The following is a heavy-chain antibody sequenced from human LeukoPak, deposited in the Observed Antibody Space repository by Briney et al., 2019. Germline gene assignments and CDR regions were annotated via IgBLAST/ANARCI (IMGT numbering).Heavy chain of an antibody. CDR3: AKDSLGDYGDYVALIIGFDY. CDR1: GFTVSSYA. V-gene: IGHV3-23*01. J-gene: IGHJ4*02. CDR2: ISGSGGST. D-gene: IGHD4-17*01. Sequence: ESGGSLRLSCAASGFTVSSYAMSWVRQAPGKGLEWVSAISGSGGSTYYADSVKGRFTISRDTSKNTLYLQMNSLRAEDTAVYYCAKDSLGDYGDYVALIIGFDYWGQGTLVTVSS.